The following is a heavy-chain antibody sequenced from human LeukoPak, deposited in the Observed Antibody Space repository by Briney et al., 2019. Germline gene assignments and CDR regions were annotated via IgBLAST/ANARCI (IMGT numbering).Heavy chain of an antibody. V-gene: IGHV3-74*01. J-gene: IGHJ5*02. CDR1: GFTFSSYW. CDR2: IDGDGSST. Sequence: GRSLRLSCAASGFTFSSYWMQWVRQAPGKGLVWVSRIDGDGSSTNYADSVKGRFTISRDNAKNTLYLQMNSLRAEDTAVYYCARVSDGDWFDPWGQGTLVTVSS. D-gene: IGHD3-10*01. CDR3: ARVSDGDWFDP.